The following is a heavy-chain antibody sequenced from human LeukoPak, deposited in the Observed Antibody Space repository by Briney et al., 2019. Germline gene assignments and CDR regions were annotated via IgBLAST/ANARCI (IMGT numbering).Heavy chain of an antibody. CDR3: ASHLDCSSSTSCYLNWFDP. J-gene: IGHJ5*02. V-gene: IGHV4-39*01. CDR2: IYYSGST. D-gene: IGHD2-2*01. CDR1: GGSISSSSYY. Sequence: SETLSLTCTVSGGSISSSSYYWGWIRQPPGKGLEWIGSIYYSGSTYYNPSLKSRVTISVGTSKNQFSLKLSSVTAADTAVYYCASHLDCSSSTSCYLNWFDPWGQGTLVTVSS.